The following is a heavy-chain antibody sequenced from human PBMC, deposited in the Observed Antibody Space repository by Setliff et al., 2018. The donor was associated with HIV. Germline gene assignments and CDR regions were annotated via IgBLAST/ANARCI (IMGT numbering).Heavy chain of an antibody. CDR2: MYYSGTT. Sequence: SETLSLTCSVSGGSISSGSYYWGWIRQPPGKGLEWIGSMYYSGTTYDNPSLQSRVSISVDTSKNQFSLKLTSMTAADTAVYYCARVNTLLAFFTHWGPGILVTVSS. CDR1: GGSISSGSYY. D-gene: IGHD2-8*02. V-gene: IGHV4-39*01. CDR3: ARVNTLLAFFTH. J-gene: IGHJ4*02.